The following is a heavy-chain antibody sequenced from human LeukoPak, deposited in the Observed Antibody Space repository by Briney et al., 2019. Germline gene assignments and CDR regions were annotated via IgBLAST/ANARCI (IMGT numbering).Heavy chain of an antibody. CDR2: IYHTGNT. Sequence: SETLSLTCTVSGGSVRSSIYYWGWIRQPPGKGLEWLGSIYHTGNTYYNPSLKSRVTISVDTSKNQFSLRLSSVTAEDTAVYYCAIGVRVATFDFWGRGTLVTVSS. D-gene: IGHD5-12*01. CDR1: GGSVRSSIYY. J-gene: IGHJ4*02. V-gene: IGHV4-39*01. CDR3: AIGVRVATFDF.